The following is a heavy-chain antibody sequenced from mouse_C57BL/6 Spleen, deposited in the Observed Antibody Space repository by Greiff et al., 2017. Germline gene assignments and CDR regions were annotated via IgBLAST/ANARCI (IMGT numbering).Heavy chain of an antibody. CDR1: GYSFTDYN. D-gene: IGHD3-2*02. V-gene: IGHV1-39*01. J-gene: IGHJ3*01. Sequence: EVQLQQSGPELVKPGASVKISCKASGYSFTDYNMNWVKQSNGKSLEWIGVINPNYGTTSYNQKFKGKATLTVDQSSSTAYMQRNSLTSEDSAVYYCARGLDSSGPAWFAYWGQGTLVTVSA. CDR3: ARGLDSSGPAWFAY. CDR2: INPNYGTT.